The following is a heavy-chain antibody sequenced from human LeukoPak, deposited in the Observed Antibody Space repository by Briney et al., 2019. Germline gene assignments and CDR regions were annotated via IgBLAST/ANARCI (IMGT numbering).Heavy chain of an antibody. D-gene: IGHD5-24*01. CDR2: INEDGSAK. J-gene: IGHJ4*02. CDR3: TRSRRDGNDY. Sequence: GGSLRLSCAASGFTFGSSWMSWVRQAPGKGLEWVANINEDGSAKYYVDSVKGRFTISRDNAKRSLDLQVNSLRAEDTAVYYCTRSRRDGNDYWGQGTLVTVSS. V-gene: IGHV3-7*01. CDR1: GFTFGSSW.